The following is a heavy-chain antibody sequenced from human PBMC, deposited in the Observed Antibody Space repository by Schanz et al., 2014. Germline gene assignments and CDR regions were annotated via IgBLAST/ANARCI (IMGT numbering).Heavy chain of an antibody. CDR1: GFTFSTHA. J-gene: IGHJ2*01. Sequence: EMQLLESGGGLIQPGGSLRLSCAASGFTFSTHAMSWVRQAPGKGLEWVSSISGDHRNTFYADSVKGRFTISRDNSKNTLYLQMSSLRAEDTAIYYCAKEAPYPFALWGRGTLITVAS. V-gene: IGHV3-23*01. CDR2: ISGDHRNT. CDR3: AKEAPYPFAL.